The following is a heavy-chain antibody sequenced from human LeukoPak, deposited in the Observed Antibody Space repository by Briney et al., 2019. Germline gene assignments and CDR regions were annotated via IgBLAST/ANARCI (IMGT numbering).Heavy chain of an antibody. CDR1: GFTFSSYW. D-gene: IGHD6-13*01. CDR3: ASLAALGVLDV. J-gene: IGHJ6*04. Sequence: GGSLRLSCAASGFTFSSYWMHWVRQAPGKGLVWVSRINSDGSSTSYADSVKGRLTISRDNAKNTLYLQMNSLRAEDTAVYYCASLAALGVLDVWGKGTTVTVSS. CDR2: INSDGSST. V-gene: IGHV3-74*01.